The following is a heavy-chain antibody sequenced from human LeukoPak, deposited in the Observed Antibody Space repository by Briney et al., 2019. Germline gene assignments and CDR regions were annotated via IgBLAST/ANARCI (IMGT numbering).Heavy chain of an antibody. D-gene: IGHD1-26*01. CDR1: GYTFTSYY. V-gene: IGHV1-46*01. J-gene: IGHJ4*02. CDR2: INPSGGST. Sequence: ASVKVSCKASGYTFTSYYMHWVRQAPGQGLEWMGIINPSGGSTSYAQKFQGRVTMTEDTSTDTAYMELSSLRSEDTAVYYCATGPPSGSYYSYWGQGTLVTVSS. CDR3: ATGPPSGSYYSY.